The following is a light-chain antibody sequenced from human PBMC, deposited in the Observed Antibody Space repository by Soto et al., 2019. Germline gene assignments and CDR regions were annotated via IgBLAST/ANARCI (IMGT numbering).Light chain of an antibody. J-gene: IGLJ1*01. CDR3: SSYTSSSTLLYV. V-gene: IGLV2-14*01. CDR2: DVS. Sequence: QSALTQPASVSGSPGQSITISCTGSSSDVGGYNYVSWYQQHPGKAPKLMIYDVSNRPSGVSNRFSGSKSGKTASLTLSGLQAEDEADYYCSSYTSSSTLLYVFGTGTKLTVL. CDR1: SSDVGGYNY.